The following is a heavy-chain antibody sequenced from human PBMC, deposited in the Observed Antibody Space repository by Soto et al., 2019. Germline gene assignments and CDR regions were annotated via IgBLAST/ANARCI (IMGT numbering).Heavy chain of an antibody. CDR2: INQDGSQT. CDR1: GFPFSSSW. CDR3: TKSLDY. V-gene: IGHV3-7*01. Sequence: EVQLVQSGGGLVQPGGSLRLSCAASGFPFSSSWMDWVRQAPGKGLEWVANINQDGSQTYYVDSVEGRFTDSRDNAENSLYLQMNSLRVEDTAVYYCTKSLDYWGQGTLVTVSS. J-gene: IGHJ4*02.